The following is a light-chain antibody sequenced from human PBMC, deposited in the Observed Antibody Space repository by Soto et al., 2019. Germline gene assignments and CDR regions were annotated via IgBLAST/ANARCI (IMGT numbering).Light chain of an antibody. CDR3: QHYSTSRWT. CDR2: ATS. V-gene: IGKV3-20*01. J-gene: IGKJ1*01. Sequence: EIVLTQSPGTLSLSPGQRATLSCRASQSISRTYLAWYQQKPVQAPRLLIYATSSRATGIPDRFSGSGSGTDFTLTISRLEPEDFAVYYCQHYSTSRWTFGQGTKV. CDR1: QSISRTY.